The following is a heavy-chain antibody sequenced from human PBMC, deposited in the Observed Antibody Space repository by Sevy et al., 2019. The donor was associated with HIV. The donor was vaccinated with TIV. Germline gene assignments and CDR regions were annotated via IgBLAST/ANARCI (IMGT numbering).Heavy chain of an antibody. D-gene: IGHD6-6*01. CDR3: ARDGDSSSSDPDYYYYGMDV. CDR2: ISYDGSNK. CDR1: GFTFSSYA. V-gene: IGHV3-30-3*01. J-gene: IGHJ6*02. Sequence: GGSLRLSCAASGFTFSSYAMHWVRQAPGKGLEWVAVISYDGSNKYYADSVKGRFTISRDNSKNTLYLQMNSLRAEDRVVYYCARDGDSSSSDPDYYYYGMDVWGQGTTVTVSS.